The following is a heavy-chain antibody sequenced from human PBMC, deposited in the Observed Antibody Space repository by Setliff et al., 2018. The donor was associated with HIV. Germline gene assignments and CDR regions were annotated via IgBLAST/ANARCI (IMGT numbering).Heavy chain of an antibody. V-gene: IGHV4-59*12. CDR2: IYYSGAT. D-gene: IGHD5-12*01. CDR3: ASGRGAKGGYDYFGS. CDR1: GGSISSYY. Sequence: TSETLSLTCTVSGGSISSYYWSWIRQPPGKGLEWIGYIYYSGATYYNPSLKNRVTISLDTSKSQFSLKLTSVTAADTALYYCASGRGAKGGYDYFGSWGQGTLVTVSS. J-gene: IGHJ4*02.